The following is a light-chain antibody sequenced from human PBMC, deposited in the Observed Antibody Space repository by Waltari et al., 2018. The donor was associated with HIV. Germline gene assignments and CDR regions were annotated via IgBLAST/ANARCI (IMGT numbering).Light chain of an antibody. CDR1: SSDVGGYNY. CDR2: EVS. Sequence: QSALTQPASVSGSPGQSITISCPGTSSDVGGYNYVSWYQQHPGKAPKLLIYEVSNRPSGISNRFSGPKSGNTASLTISGLQSEDEADYYCCSYASSTTLDVFGGGTKLTVL. CDR3: CSYASSTTLDV. V-gene: IGLV2-14*01. J-gene: IGLJ2*01.